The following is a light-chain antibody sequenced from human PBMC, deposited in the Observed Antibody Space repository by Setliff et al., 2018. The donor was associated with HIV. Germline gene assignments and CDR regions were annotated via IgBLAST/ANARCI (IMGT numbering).Light chain of an antibody. CDR2: DNS. CDR3: LSYDSRLSGPYV. Sequence: QSVLTQPPSVSGAPGQRVTISCSGSGSNIGTTYDVHWYQHLPGTAPKLLIYDNSERPAGVPDRFSGSKSGTSASLAITGLQAADEADYYCLSYDSRLSGPYVFGSGTKVTVL. CDR1: GSNIGTTYD. V-gene: IGLV1-40*01. J-gene: IGLJ1*01.